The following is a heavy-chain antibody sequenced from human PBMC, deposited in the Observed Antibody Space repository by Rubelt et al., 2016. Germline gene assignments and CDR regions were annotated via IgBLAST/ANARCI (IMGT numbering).Heavy chain of an antibody. Sequence: EVQLVVSGGGLVQPGGSLRLSCAASGFTFSTYSMNWVRQAPGKGLEWVSYISSSSGTIYYADSVKGRFTTSRDNAKNSLYLQMNSLRAEDTAVYYCARVTTVTTWGTYWGQGTLVTVSS. V-gene: IGHV3-48*04. D-gene: IGHD4-17*01. J-gene: IGHJ4*02. CDR2: ISSSSGTI. CDR3: ARVTTVTTWGTY. CDR1: GFTFSTYS.